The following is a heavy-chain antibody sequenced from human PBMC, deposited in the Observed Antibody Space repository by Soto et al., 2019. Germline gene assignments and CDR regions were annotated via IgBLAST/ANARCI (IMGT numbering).Heavy chain of an antibody. V-gene: IGHV1-2*02. CDR1: GDTFTDSS. Sequence: ASVKVSCKTSGDTFTDSSMHWVRQAPGQGLEWMGWINLNSGDTNYAEKFRGRVTMTRDTSIITAYMELTRLKSDDTAVYYCARDMGGYDLYGPDTWGQGTLVTLSS. CDR2: INLNSGDT. CDR3: ARDMGGYDLYGPDT. D-gene: IGHD5-12*01. J-gene: IGHJ5*02.